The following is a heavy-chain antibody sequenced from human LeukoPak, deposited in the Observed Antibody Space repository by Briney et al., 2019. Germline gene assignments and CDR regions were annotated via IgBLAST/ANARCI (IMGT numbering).Heavy chain of an antibody. V-gene: IGHV4-39*07. CDR3: ARLGPDEYCSGGSCLDY. CDR1: GGSISSSSYY. Sequence: PSETLSLTCTVSGGSISSSSYYWGWIRQPPGKGLEWIGSIYYSGSTYYNPSLKSRVTISVDTSKNQFSLKLSSVTAADTAVYYCARLGPDEYCSGGSCLDYWGQGTLVTVSS. D-gene: IGHD2-15*01. J-gene: IGHJ4*02. CDR2: IYYSGST.